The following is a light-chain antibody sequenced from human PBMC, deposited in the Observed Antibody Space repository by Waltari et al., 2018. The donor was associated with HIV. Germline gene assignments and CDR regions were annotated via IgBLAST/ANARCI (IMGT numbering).Light chain of an antibody. J-gene: IGLJ3*02. CDR3: ASWDDRLSAIV. V-gene: IGLV1-47*01. Sequence: QSVLTQPPSASGTPGQRVTMTCSGSSYNIGSNFVSWYKQVPGTAPKLLVFRSNDRSSGFPDRFAGSKSDTSASWAISDLRSDDEADYYCASWDDRLSAIVFGGGTKLTVL. CDR1: SYNIGSNF. CDR2: RSN.